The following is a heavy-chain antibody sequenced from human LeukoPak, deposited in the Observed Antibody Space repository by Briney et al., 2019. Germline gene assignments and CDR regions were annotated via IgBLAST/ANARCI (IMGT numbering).Heavy chain of an antibody. Sequence: SETLSLTCAVSGYSITTGYYWGWIRQPPGKGLEWIGSASHSGSPFYNPSLQSRVTISLDTSKNQFSLELSSVTAADTAVYFCARQSYDFWRRFVPWGQGTLVTVSS. V-gene: IGHV4-38-2*01. J-gene: IGHJ5*02. CDR3: ARQSYDFWRRFVP. D-gene: IGHD3-3*01. CDR2: ASHSGSP. CDR1: GYSITTGYY.